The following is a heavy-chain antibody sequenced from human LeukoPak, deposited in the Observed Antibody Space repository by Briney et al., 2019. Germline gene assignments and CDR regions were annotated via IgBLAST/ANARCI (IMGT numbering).Heavy chain of an antibody. V-gene: IGHV1-69*13. CDR3: ARDLNCGGDCYAFDI. CDR2: IIPIFGTA. J-gene: IGHJ3*02. CDR1: GGTFSSYA. Sequence: SVKVSCKASGGTFSSYAISWVRQAPGQGLEWMGGIIPIFGTANYAQKFQGRVTITADESTSTAYMELRSLRSDDTAVYYCARDLNCGGDCYAFDIWGQGTMVTVSS. D-gene: IGHD2-21*02.